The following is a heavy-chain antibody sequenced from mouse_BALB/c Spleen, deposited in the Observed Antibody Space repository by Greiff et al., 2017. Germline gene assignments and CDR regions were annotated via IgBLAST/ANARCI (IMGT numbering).Heavy chain of an antibody. CDR2: IWSGGST. V-gene: IGHV2-2*02. J-gene: IGHJ4*01. CDR3: ARKGGYDGGYAMDY. CDR1: GFSLTSYG. D-gene: IGHD2-14*01. Sequence: VKLVESGPGLVQPSQSLSITCTVSGFSLTSYGVHWVRQSPGKGLEWLGVIWSGGSTDYNAAFISRLSISKDNSKSQVFFKMNSLQANDTAIYYWARKGGYDGGYAMDYWGQGTSVTVSS.